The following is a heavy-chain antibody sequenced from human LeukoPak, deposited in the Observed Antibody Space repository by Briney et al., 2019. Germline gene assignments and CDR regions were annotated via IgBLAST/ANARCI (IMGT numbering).Heavy chain of an antibody. D-gene: IGHD3-3*01. J-gene: IGHJ4*02. V-gene: IGHV1-24*01. CDR3: ATDLAIFGVPKMGSLRY. Sequence: ASVKVSRKVSGYTLTELSMHWVRQAPGKGLEWMGGFDPEDGETIYAQKFQGRVTMTEDTSTDTAYMELSSLRSEDTAVYYCATDLAIFGVPKMGSLRYWGQGTLVTVSS. CDR2: FDPEDGET. CDR1: GYTLTELS.